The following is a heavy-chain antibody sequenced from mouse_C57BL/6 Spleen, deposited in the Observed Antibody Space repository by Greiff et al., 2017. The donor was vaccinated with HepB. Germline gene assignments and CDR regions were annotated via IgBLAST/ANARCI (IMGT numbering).Heavy chain of an antibody. CDR2: ISSGSSTI. Sequence: EVKVVESGGGLVKPGGSLKLSCAASGFTFSDYGMHWVRQAPEKGLEWVAYISSGSSTIYYADTVKGRFTISRDNAKNTLFLQMTSLRSEDTAMYYCARRMWAYWGQGTLVTVSA. CDR1: GFTFSDYG. CDR3: ARRMWAY. J-gene: IGHJ3*01. V-gene: IGHV5-17*01.